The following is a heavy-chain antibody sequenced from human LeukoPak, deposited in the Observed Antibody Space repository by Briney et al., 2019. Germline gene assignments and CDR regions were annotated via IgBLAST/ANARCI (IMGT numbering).Heavy chain of an antibody. D-gene: IGHD1-26*01. CDR1: GFTFSSYS. CDR2: ITRDSDTI. J-gene: IGHJ3*01. CDR3: ARDPSGTCSYHTFSF. V-gene: IGHV3-48*04. Sequence: PGGSLRLSCAASGFTFSSYSMNWLRQAPGKGPEWLSYITRDSDTIQYADSVKGRFTISRDNAKNSLYLQMNNLRAEDTAVYYCARDPSGTCSYHTFSFWGQGTMVTVSS.